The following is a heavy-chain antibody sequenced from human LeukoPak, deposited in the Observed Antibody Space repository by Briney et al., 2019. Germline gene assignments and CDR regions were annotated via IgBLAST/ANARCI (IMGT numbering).Heavy chain of an antibody. V-gene: IGHV4-39*01. CDR2: IYYSGST. J-gene: IGHJ5*02. CDR1: GGSISSSSYY. Sequence: SETLSLTCTVSGGSISSSSYYWGWIRQPPGKGLEWIGSIYYSGSTYYNPSLKSRVTISVDTSKNQFSLKRSSVTAADTAVYYCARHYGSGLFPNWFDPWGQGTLVTVSS. CDR3: ARHYGSGLFPNWFDP. D-gene: IGHD3-10*01.